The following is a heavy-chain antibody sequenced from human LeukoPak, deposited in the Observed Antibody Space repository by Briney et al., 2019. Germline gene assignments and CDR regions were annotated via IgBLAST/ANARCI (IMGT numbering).Heavy chain of an antibody. CDR3: ARNPRSGSYFYYYYMDV. V-gene: IGHV1-2*02. Sequence: ASVKLSCTASGYTFTGYYMHWVRQAPGQGLEWVGWINPNVGGTNYAQTFKGRVTMTRDTSISTAYMELSRLRSDDTAAYYCARNPRSGSYFYYYYMDVWGKGTTVTVSS. J-gene: IGHJ6*03. D-gene: IGHD3-10*01. CDR2: INPNVGGT. CDR1: GYTFTGYY.